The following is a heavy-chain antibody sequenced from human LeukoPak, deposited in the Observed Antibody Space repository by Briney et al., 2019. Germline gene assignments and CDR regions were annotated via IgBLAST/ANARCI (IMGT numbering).Heavy chain of an antibody. V-gene: IGHV3-30-3*01. CDR2: ISYDGSNK. CDR1: GFTFSSYA. Sequence: PGRSLRLSCAASGFTFSSYAMHWVRQAPGKGLEWVAVISYDGSNKYYADSVKGRFTISRDNSKNTLYLQMNSLRAEDTAVYYCARVPSLRYYFDYWGQGTLVTVSS. J-gene: IGHJ4*02. CDR3: ARVPSLRYYFDY.